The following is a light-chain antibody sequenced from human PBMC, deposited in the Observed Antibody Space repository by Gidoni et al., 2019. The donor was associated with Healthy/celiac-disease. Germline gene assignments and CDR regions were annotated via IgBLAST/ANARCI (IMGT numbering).Light chain of an antibody. Sequence: AIRMTPSPSSFSASTGDRVTITCRASQGISSYLAWYQQKPGKAPKLLIYAASTLQSGVPSRFSGSGSGTDFTLTISCLQSEDFATYYCQQYYSYPYTFXXXTKLEIK. CDR3: QQYYSYPYT. CDR2: AAS. V-gene: IGKV1-8*01. J-gene: IGKJ2*01. CDR1: QGISSY.